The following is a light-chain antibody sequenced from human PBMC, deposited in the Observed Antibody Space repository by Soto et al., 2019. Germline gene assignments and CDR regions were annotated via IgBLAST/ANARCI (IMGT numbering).Light chain of an antibody. V-gene: IGLV2-14*01. J-gene: IGLJ1*01. CDR1: SRDVGGYNY. CDR3: SSYITTNTLV. Sequence: QSALAPPASVSASPGQSITISCTGTSRDVGGYNYASWYQQHPGKAPKPLIFAVTNRASGVSNRFSGYKSGNTASLTISGLHAEDEADHYCSSYITTNTLVFGTETKVTVL. CDR2: AVT.